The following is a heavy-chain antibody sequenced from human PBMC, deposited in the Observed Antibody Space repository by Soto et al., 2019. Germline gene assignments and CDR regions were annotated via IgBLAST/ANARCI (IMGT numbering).Heavy chain of an antibody. CDR3: ARRGYGMDV. V-gene: IGHV3-30-3*01. CDR1: GFTFSSYA. J-gene: IGHJ6*02. CDR2: ISYDGNNK. Sequence: QVQVAESGGGVVQPGRSLRLSCAASGFTFSSYAMHWVRQAPDKGLEWVAVISYDGNNKYYADSVKGRFTISRDNSKNTLYLQMNSLRTEDTAVYYCARRGYGMDVWGQGTTVTVSS.